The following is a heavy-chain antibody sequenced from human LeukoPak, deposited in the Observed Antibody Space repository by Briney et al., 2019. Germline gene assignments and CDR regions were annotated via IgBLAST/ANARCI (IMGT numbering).Heavy chain of an antibody. V-gene: IGHV3-30*18. D-gene: IGHD4-17*01. CDR1: GFTFSSYG. Sequence: GGSLRLSCAASGFTFSSYGMHWVRQAPGKGLEWVAVISYDGSNKYYADSVKGRFTISRDSSKNTLYLQMNSLRAEDTAVYYCAKRFRYGTLDYWGQGTLVTVSS. CDR2: ISYDGSNK. J-gene: IGHJ4*02. CDR3: AKRFRYGTLDY.